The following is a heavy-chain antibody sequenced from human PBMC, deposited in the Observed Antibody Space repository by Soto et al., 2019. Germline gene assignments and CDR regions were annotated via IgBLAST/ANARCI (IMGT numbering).Heavy chain of an antibody. CDR1: GGSISSGGYS. CDR2: MYHSGST. V-gene: IGHV4-30-2*01. D-gene: IGHD2-15*01. CDR3: ATRPPQIVVTLLPFPS. J-gene: IGHJ4*02. Sequence: SETLSLTCAVSGGSISSGGYSWSWIRQPPGKGLEWIGYMYHSGSTYYNPSLKSRVTISIDRSKNQFPLKLTSMTGADTAVYFCATRPPQIVVTLLPFPSWGQGSPVTVSS.